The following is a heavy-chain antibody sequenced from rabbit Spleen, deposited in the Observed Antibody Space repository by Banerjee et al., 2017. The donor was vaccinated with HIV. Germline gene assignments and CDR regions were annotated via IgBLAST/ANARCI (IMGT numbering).Heavy chain of an antibody. V-gene: IGHV1S7*01. CDR1: GFTLSSYY. Sequence: YLKESGGGLVQPGGSLKLSCTASGFTLSSYYMNWVRQAPGKGLEWIGYIDPVFGITYYANWVNGRFSISRENAQNTVFLQMTSLTAADTATYFCARDGAGGSYFALWGPGTLVTVS. CDR3: ARDGAGGSYFAL. CDR2: IDPVFGIT. J-gene: IGHJ4*01. D-gene: IGHD8-1*01.